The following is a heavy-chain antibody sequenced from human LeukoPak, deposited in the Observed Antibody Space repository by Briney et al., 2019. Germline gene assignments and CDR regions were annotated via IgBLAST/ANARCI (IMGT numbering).Heavy chain of an antibody. J-gene: IGHJ3*02. V-gene: IGHV4-39*01. Sequence: PSETLSLTCTVSGGSINSSSYYWGWIRQPPGKGLEWIGTIYYSRCTYYNPSLKSRVTISVDTSKNQFSLKLSSVTASDTAVYYCARRFAPSRNDAFDIWGQGTMVTVSS. CDR1: GGSINSSSYY. D-gene: IGHD3-10*01. CDR2: IYYSRCT. CDR3: ARRFAPSRNDAFDI.